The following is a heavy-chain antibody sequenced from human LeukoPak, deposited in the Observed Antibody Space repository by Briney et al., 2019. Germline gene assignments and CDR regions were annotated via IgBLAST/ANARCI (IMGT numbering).Heavy chain of an antibody. D-gene: IGHD6-6*01. CDR3: AREIEVEQLGFLFDY. CDR1: GVSISSGGYY. J-gene: IGHJ4*02. CDR2: IYYSGST. Sequence: SETLSLTCTVSGVSISSGGYYWRWIRQHPGKGLEWIGYIYYSGSTYYNPSLKSRVTISVDTSKNQFSLKLSSVTAADTAVYYCAREIEVEQLGFLFDYWGQGTLVTVSS. V-gene: IGHV4-31*03.